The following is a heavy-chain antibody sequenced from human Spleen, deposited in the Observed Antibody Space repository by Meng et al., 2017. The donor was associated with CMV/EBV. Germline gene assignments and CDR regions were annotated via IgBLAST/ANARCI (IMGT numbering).Heavy chain of an antibody. CDR1: GFTFSVYS. J-gene: IGHJ6*02. Sequence: GGSLRLSCAASGFTFSVYSMNWVRQAPGRGLEWVSSISSSGAYIYYADSLKGRFTSSRDNAKNSLYLQMNGLRAGDTALYYCARDDTYYGMDVWGQGTTVTVSS. CDR2: ISSSGAYI. CDR3: ARDDTYYGMDV. V-gene: IGHV3-21*04.